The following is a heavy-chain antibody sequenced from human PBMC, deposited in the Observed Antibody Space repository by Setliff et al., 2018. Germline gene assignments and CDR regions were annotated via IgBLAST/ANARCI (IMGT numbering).Heavy chain of an antibody. V-gene: IGHV4-61*09. CDR2: IYTTWST. CDR3: ARVTGFFYVDA. CDR1: GGSVGSDFSY. J-gene: IGHJ6*03. Sequence: PSETLSLTCTVSGGSVGSDFSYWTWIRQPAGKGPEWIGQIYTTWSTNYNPSLRSRATISLDAPKNQFSLSLTSVTAADTAVYYCARVTGFFYVDAWGKGTTVTVSS.